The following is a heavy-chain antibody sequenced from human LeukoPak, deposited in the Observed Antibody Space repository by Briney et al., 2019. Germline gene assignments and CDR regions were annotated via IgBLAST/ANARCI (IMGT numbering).Heavy chain of an antibody. CDR3: AKTASSSSE. D-gene: IGHD6-6*01. V-gene: IGHV3-23*01. CDR2: ISGNSDET. Sequence: PGGSLRLSCAASGFTFSTTGMSWVRQAPGKGLEWVSGISGNSDETYYTDSVKGRFSVFRDNSRNTLYLQMNNVRVEDTALYYCAKTASSSSEWGQGTLVTVSS. CDR1: GFTFSTTG. J-gene: IGHJ4*02.